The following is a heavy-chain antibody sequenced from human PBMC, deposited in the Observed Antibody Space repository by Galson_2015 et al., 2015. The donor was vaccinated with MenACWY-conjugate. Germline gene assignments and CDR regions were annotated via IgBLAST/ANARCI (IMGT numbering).Heavy chain of an antibody. Sequence: SVKVSCKASGYTFRNYGFTWVRQAPGQGLEWMGRISGKNGNAIYAQKFQDRFIMTTDASTNTAYMELGSLRSDDTATYYCGSHLLGNIGYDWGQGPLVTVSS. V-gene: IGHV1-18*01. CDR1: GYTFRNYG. CDR2: ISGKNGNA. D-gene: IGHD2/OR15-2a*01. J-gene: IGHJ1*01. CDR3: GSHLLGNIGYD.